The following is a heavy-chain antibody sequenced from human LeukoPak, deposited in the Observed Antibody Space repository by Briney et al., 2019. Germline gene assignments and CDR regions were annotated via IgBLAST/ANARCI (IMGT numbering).Heavy chain of an antibody. J-gene: IGHJ3*02. CDR2: ISRSSSYM. CDR3: ARYGDSSVYYSADAFDI. CDR1: GFTFSSYI. V-gene: IGHV3-21*01. D-gene: IGHD3-22*01. Sequence: GGSLRLSCAASGFTFSSYIMNWVRQAPGKGLEWVSSISRSSSYMYYADSVKGRFTISRDNAKNSLYLQMHSLRAEDTAVYYCARYGDSSVYYSADAFDIWGQGTLVTVSS.